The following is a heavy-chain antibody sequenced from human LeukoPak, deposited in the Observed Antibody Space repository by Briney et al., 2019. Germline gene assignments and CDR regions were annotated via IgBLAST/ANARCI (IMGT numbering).Heavy chain of an antibody. CDR1: GFTFGSYA. D-gene: IGHD2-2*01. CDR3: AKDRKYQLLRDAFDI. Sequence: PGGSLRLSCAASGFTFGSYAMSWVRQAPGKGLEWVSAISGSGGSTYYADSVKGRFTISRDNSKNTLYLQMNSLRAEDTAVYYCAKDRKYQLLRDAFDIWGQGTMVTVSS. CDR2: ISGSGGST. V-gene: IGHV3-23*01. J-gene: IGHJ3*02.